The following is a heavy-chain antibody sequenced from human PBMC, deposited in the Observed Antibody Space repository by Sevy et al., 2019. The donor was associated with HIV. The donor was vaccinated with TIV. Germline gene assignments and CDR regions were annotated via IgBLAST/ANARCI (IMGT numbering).Heavy chain of an antibody. J-gene: IGHJ4*02. V-gene: IGHV1-2*02. CDR2: INPSSGGT. Sequence: ASVKVSCKASGYSFTGYFIHWVRQAPGQGLEWMGWINPSSGGTMSAQKFHDKVTMTRDTSINTAYLELGRLRSDDTAVYYCARELDDFWSGYQFWGQGTLVTVSS. CDR3: ARELDDFWSGYQF. CDR1: GYSFTGYF. D-gene: IGHD3-3*01.